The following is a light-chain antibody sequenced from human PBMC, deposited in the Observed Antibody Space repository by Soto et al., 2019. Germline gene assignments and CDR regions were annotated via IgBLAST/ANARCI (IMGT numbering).Light chain of an antibody. CDR2: GAS. Sequence: EIVLTQSPGTLSLPPGGRATLSCRASQIVSTTYLAWYQQRPGRAPRLLIYGASTRAPGIPDRFSGSGSGTDFTLTISRLEPEDFAIYYCQQYGSSVYTFGQGTKVEI. CDR3: QQYGSSVYT. J-gene: IGKJ2*01. CDR1: QIVSTTY. V-gene: IGKV3-20*01.